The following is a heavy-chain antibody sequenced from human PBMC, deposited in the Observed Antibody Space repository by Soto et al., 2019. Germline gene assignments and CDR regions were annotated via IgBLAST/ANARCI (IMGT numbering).Heavy chain of an antibody. D-gene: IGHD1-1*01. J-gene: IGHJ6*02. CDR3: ASQRVSYAMDV. CDR1: GFTFGNYW. CDR2: MNQNGSEK. V-gene: IGHV3-7*05. Sequence: EVQLVESGGGLVQPGGSLRLSCTASGFTFGNYWMTWVRQAPGKGLEGVANMNQNGSEKYYVDSVKGRFAISRDNAKNSLYLPMNSLRAEDTAVYYCASQRVSYAMDVWGQGTTVTVS.